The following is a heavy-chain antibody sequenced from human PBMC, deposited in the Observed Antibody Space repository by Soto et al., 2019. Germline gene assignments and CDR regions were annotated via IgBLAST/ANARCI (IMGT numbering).Heavy chain of an antibody. D-gene: IGHD3-10*01. Sequence: QVQLQESGPGLVKPSGTLSLTCAVSGGSISSSNWWSWVRQPPGKGLEWIGEIYHSGSTNYKPSLKSRVSISEDKSKTQFSLKLSSVTAADTAVYYCARLYMVRGVMDWFDPWGQGTLVTVSS. V-gene: IGHV4-4*02. CDR2: IYHSGST. CDR1: GGSISSSNW. CDR3: ARLYMVRGVMDWFDP. J-gene: IGHJ5*02.